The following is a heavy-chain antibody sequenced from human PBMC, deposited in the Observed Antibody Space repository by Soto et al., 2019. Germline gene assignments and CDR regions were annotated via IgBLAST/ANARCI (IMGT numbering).Heavy chain of an antibody. V-gene: IGHV1-69*01. D-gene: IGHD3-22*01. CDR3: ASSAYYYDSSGLYYFDY. CDR1: GGTFSSYA. Sequence: QVQLVQSGAEVKKPGSSVKVSCKASGGTFSSYAMSWVRQAPGQGLEWMGGIIPIFGTANYAQKFQGRVTITADESTSTAYMELSSLRSEDTAVYYCASSAYYYDSSGLYYFDYWGQGTLVTVSS. J-gene: IGHJ4*02. CDR2: IIPIFGTA.